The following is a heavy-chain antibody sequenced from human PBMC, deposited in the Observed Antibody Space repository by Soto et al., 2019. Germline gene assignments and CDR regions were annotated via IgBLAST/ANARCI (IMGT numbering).Heavy chain of an antibody. CDR1: GGTFSSYC. CDR3: AKGLQGGYYLGVAYDY. J-gene: IGHJ4*02. Sequence: AGSLSLSCAASGGTFSSYCMHWVRQPPGKGLEWVAVISYNGSNKYYADPVKGRLTISRDNSKNTLYLQMNSLRAEDTAVYYCAKGLQGGYYLGVAYDYWGQGTLVTVPS. D-gene: IGHD3-3*01. CDR2: ISYNGSNK. V-gene: IGHV3-30*18.